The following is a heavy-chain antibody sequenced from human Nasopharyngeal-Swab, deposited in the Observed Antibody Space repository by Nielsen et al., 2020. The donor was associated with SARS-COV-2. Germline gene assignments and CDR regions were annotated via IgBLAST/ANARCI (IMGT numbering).Heavy chain of an antibody. V-gene: IGHV4-59*08. D-gene: IGHD3-10*01. J-gene: IGHJ4*02. CDR3: VRHGASGSFGDY. Sequence: RQAPGKGLEYIGYIYYTGSTYYSPSLKGRVTMAVDTSKNQLSLKLTSVTAADTAVYYCVRHGASGSFGDYWGQGTLVTVSS. CDR2: IYYTGST.